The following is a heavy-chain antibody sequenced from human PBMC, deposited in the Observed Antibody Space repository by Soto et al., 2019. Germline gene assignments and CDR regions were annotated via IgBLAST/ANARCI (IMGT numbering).Heavy chain of an antibody. CDR2: IGGSGRNT. J-gene: IGHJ4*02. V-gene: IGHV3-23*01. CDR3: AKDGLSDSPSAIDY. Sequence: GGSLRLSCAASGFTFSKSVLTWVRQSPGKGLESVAGIGGSGRNTYYAASVEGRFTISRDNSKNTLFLQMNSLRDEDTAIYYCAKDGLSDSPSAIDYWGQGTLVTVSS. D-gene: IGHD6-13*01. CDR1: GFTFSKSV.